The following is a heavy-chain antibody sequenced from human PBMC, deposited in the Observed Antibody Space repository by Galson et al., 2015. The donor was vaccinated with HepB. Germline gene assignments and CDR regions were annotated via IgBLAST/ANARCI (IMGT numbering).Heavy chain of an antibody. CDR2: IIPIFGTA. J-gene: IGHJ6*02. V-gene: IGHV1-69*13. D-gene: IGHD3-10*01. CDR3: ATRELLYYGMDV. Sequence: SVKVSCKASGGTFSSYAISWVRQAPGQGLEWMGGIIPIFGTANYAQKFQGRVTITADESTSTAYMELSSLRSEDTAVYYCATRELLYYGMDVWGQGTTVTVSS. CDR1: GGTFSSYA.